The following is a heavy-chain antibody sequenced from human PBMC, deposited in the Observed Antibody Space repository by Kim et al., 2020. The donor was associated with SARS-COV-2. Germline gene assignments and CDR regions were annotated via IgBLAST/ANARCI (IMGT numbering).Heavy chain of an antibody. Sequence: SVKVSCKASGGTFSSYAISWVRQAPGQGLEWMGGIIPIFGTANYAQKFQGRVTITADESTSTAYMELSSLRSEDTAVYYCARDRPGAGYYNVQRGGYYGMDVWGQGTTVTVSS. CDR2: IIPIFGTA. D-gene: IGHD3-9*01. CDR1: GGTFSSYA. J-gene: IGHJ6*02. CDR3: ARDRPGAGYYNVQRGGYYGMDV. V-gene: IGHV1-69*13.